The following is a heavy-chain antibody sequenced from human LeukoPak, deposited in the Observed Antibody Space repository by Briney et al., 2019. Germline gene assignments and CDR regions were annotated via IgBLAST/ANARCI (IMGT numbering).Heavy chain of an antibody. CDR3: ARMYSGTYGGIDY. Sequence: SETLSLTCTVSGGSISSYYWGWIRQPAGRGLEWIGRIYSCGNTNYNPSLKSRVTMSVDTSKNQFSLQVTSVTAADTAVYYCARMYSGTYGGIDYWGQGTLVTVSA. D-gene: IGHD1-26*01. J-gene: IGHJ4*02. V-gene: IGHV4-4*07. CDR1: GGSISSYY. CDR2: IYSCGNT.